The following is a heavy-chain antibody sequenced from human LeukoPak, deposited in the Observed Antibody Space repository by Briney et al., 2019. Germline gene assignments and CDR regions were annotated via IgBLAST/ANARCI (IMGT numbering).Heavy chain of an antibody. CDR3: ARDQRYCSSSSCPWEPFDY. V-gene: IGHV3-7*03. J-gene: IGHJ4*02. Sequence: GGSLRLSCAASGFTFSIYAMSWVRQAPGKGLEWVANIKQDGSEKYYVDSVKGRFTISRDNAKNSLYLQMNSLRAEDTAVYYCARDQRYCSSSSCPWEPFDYWGQGTLVTVSS. CDR1: GFTFSIYA. D-gene: IGHD2-2*01. CDR2: IKQDGSEK.